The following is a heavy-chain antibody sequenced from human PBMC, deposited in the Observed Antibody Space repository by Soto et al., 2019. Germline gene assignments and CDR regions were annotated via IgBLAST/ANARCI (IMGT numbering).Heavy chain of an antibody. CDR3: ARHVSSSWTENFDY. Sequence: GESLKISCKGSGFSFTSYWIGWVRQMPGKGLEWMGIIYPGDSDTRYSPSFQGQVTISADKSISTAYLQWSSLKVSDTAMYYCARHVSSSWTENFDYWGQGTLVTVSS. V-gene: IGHV5-51*01. CDR2: IYPGDSDT. D-gene: IGHD6-13*01. J-gene: IGHJ4*02. CDR1: GFSFTSYW.